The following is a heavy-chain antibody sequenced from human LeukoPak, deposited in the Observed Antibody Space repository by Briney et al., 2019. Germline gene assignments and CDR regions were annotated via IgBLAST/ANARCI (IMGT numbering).Heavy chain of an antibody. CDR1: GFTFSSYS. CDR2: ISSSGSTI. Sequence: GVLRLSCAASGFTFSSYSMNWVRQAPGKGLEWVSSISSSGSTIYYADSVKGRFTISRDNAKNSLYLQVNSLRAEDTAVYYCAREWIAAADLDYWGQGTLVTVSS. D-gene: IGHD6-13*01. J-gene: IGHJ4*02. CDR3: AREWIAAADLDY. V-gene: IGHV3-48*04.